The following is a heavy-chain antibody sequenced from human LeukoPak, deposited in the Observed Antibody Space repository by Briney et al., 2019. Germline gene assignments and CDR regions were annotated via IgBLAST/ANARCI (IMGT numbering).Heavy chain of an antibody. Sequence: GRSLRLSCAASGFTFDDYAMHWVRQAPGKGLEWVSGISWNSGSIGYADSVKGRFTISRDNAKNSLYLQMNSLRAEDTALYYCAKDADYGDYCYYMDVWGKGTTVTVSS. CDR3: AKDADYGDYCYYMDV. CDR1: GFTFDDYA. V-gene: IGHV3-9*01. J-gene: IGHJ6*03. D-gene: IGHD4-17*01. CDR2: ISWNSGSI.